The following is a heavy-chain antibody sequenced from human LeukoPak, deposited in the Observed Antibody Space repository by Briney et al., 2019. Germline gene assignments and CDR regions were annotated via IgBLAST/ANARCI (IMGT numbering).Heavy chain of an antibody. CDR1: GYTFTNSY. CDR2: INPDGGNT. Sequence: ASVKVSCKASGYTFTNSYIHWVRQAPGQVLEWMGLINPDGGNTNYAQNFQGRVTLTRDTSTSTAYMELSSLRSEDTAVYYCATWYYYDSSDYYLADYWGQGTLITVSS. J-gene: IGHJ4*02. V-gene: IGHV1-46*01. CDR3: ATWYYYDSSDYYLADY. D-gene: IGHD3-22*01.